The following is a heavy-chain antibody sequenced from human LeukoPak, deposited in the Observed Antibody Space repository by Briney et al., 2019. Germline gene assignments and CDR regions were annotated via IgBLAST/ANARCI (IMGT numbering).Heavy chain of an antibody. Sequence: ESGPTLVNPTHTLTLTCTFSGFSLSTSGVGVGWIRQPPGKALEWLALIYWNDDKRYSPSLKSRLTITKDTSKNQVVLTMTNMDPVDTATYYCAHKQNRAGATRSLYYFDYWGQGTLVTVSS. CDR2: IYWNDDK. J-gene: IGHJ4*02. D-gene: IGHD1-26*01. CDR1: GFSLSTSGVG. V-gene: IGHV2-5*01. CDR3: AHKQNRAGATRSLYYFDY.